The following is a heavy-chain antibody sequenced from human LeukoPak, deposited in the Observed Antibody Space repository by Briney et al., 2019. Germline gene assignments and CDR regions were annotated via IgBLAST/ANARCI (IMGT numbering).Heavy chain of an antibody. J-gene: IGHJ4*02. V-gene: IGHV1-69*05. D-gene: IGHD2-15*01. CDR1: GGTFSSYA. Sequence: SVKVSCKASGGTFSSYAISWVRQAPGQGLEWMGRIIPIFGTANYAQRFQGRVTITTDESTSTAYMELSSLRSEDTAVYYCARERYQYCSGGSCYLPGYWGQGTLVTVSS. CDR3: ARERYQYCSGGSCYLPGY. CDR2: IIPIFGTA.